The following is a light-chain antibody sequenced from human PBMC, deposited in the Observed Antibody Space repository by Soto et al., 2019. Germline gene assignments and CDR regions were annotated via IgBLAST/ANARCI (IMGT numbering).Light chain of an antibody. CDR3: SSYTSSSLRV. Sequence: QSALTQPASVSGSPGQSITISCTGTSSDVGGYNYVSWYQQHPGKAPKLMIYDVSNRPSGVSNRFSGSKSGNTASLTISGRQAEDEADYYCSSYTSSSLRVFGTGTKLTVL. CDR2: DVS. V-gene: IGLV2-14*01. J-gene: IGLJ1*01. CDR1: SSDVGGYNY.